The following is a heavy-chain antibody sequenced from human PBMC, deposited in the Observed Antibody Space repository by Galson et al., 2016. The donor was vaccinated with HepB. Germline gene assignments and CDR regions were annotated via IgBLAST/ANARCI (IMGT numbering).Heavy chain of an antibody. D-gene: IGHD3-9*01. CDR1: TFTFGTYA. V-gene: IGHV3-23*01. CDR2: LSASGATT. J-gene: IGHJ3*02. Sequence: SLRLSCAASTFTFGTYAMSWVRQAPGKGLEWVSLLSASGATTHYADSVKGRFTISRENSKNTLYLQMNSLRAEDTAVYYCAKEGRDILTGYYNGDAFDIWGQGTMVTVSS. CDR3: AKEGRDILTGYYNGDAFDI.